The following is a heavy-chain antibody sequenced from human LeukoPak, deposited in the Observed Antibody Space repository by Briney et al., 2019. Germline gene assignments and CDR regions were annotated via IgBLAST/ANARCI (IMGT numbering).Heavy chain of an antibody. CDR1: GFTFSTYG. CDR2: ISGSGGST. J-gene: IGHJ4*02. CDR3: ARALYTYYYDSSGYIHGY. Sequence: GGTLRLSCAASGFTFSTYGMNWVRQAPGKGLEWVSAISGSGGSTYYADSVKGRFTISRDNSKNTLYLQMNSLRAEDTAVYYCARALYTYYYDSSGYIHGYWGQGTLVTVSS. V-gene: IGHV3-23*01. D-gene: IGHD3-22*01.